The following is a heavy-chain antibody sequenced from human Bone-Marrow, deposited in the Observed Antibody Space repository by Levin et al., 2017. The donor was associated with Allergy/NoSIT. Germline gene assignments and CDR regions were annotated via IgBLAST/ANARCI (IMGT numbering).Heavy chain of an antibody. CDR3: AKEKGPFNAFDI. CDR1: GFTFNNYG. J-gene: IGHJ3*02. CDR2: IWTDGLNK. Sequence: GESLKISCAASGFTFNNYGMHWVRQAPGKGLEWVAVIWTDGLNKYYSDSVKGRFTISRDNSKNTLYLQMDSLSAEDTAIYYCAKEKGPFNAFDIWGQGTMVTVSS. V-gene: IGHV3-33*06.